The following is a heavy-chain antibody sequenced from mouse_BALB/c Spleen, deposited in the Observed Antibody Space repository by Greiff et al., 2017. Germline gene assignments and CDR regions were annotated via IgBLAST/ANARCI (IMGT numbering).Heavy chain of an antibody. J-gene: IGHJ3*01. CDR2: ISYSGST. D-gene: IGHD2-1*01. Sequence: EVKLEESGPSLVKPSQTLSLTCSVTGDSITSGYWNWIRKFPGNKLEYMGYISYSGSTYYNPSLKSRISITRDTSKNQYYLQLNSVTTEDTATYYCADYGNYEGWFAYWGQGTLVTVSA. V-gene: IGHV3-8*02. CDR3: ADYGNYEGWFAY. CDR1: GDSITSGY.